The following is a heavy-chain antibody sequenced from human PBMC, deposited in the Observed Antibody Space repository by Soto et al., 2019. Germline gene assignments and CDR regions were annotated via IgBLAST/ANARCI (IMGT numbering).Heavy chain of an antibody. Sequence: GESLKISCAASGFTFSSYAMSWVRQAPGKGLEWVSAISGSGGSTYYADSVKGRFTISRDNSKNTLYLQMNSLRAEDTAVYYCAKDRIAAAGRDYWGQGTLVTVSS. CDR1: GFTFSSYA. D-gene: IGHD6-13*01. CDR3: AKDRIAAAGRDY. CDR2: ISGSGGST. V-gene: IGHV3-23*01. J-gene: IGHJ4*02.